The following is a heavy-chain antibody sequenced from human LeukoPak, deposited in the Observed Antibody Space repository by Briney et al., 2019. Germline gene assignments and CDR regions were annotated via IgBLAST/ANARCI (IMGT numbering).Heavy chain of an antibody. V-gene: IGHV4-39*07. CDR3: ARDSSGWYRWFDP. Sequence: PSETLSLTCTVSGGSVSTIDYYWGWIRQPPGKGLEWIGSVYYSGSTYYNAPLKSRVTISVDTSKNQFSLKLSSVTAADTAVYYCARDSSGWYRWFDPWGQGTLVTVSS. D-gene: IGHD6-19*01. CDR1: GGSVSTIDYY. CDR2: VYYSGST. J-gene: IGHJ5*02.